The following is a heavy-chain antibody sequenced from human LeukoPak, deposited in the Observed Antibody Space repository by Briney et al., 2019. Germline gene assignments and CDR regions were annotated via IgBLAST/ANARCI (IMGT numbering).Heavy chain of an antibody. CDR1: GYTFTGYY. V-gene: IGHV1-2*02. D-gene: IGHD2-2*01. CDR3: ARGYCSSTSCEPYMDV. CDR2: INPHSGGT. Sequence: ASVKVSCKASGYTFTGYYMHWVRQAPGQGLEWMGWINPHSGGTNYAQKFQGRVTMTRDTSTSTAYMELSRLRSDDTAVYYCARGYCSSTSCEPYMDVWGKGTTVTISS. J-gene: IGHJ6*03.